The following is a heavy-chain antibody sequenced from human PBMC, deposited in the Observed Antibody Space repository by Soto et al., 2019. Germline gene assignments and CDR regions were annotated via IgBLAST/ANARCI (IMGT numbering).Heavy chain of an antibody. Sequence: ASVKVSCKASGYTFTSYGISWVRQAPGQGLEWMGWISAYNGNTNYAQKLQGRVIMTTDTSTSTAYMELRSLRSDDTAVYYCARVRADDFWSGYFHYYYYGMDVWGQGTTVTVSS. D-gene: IGHD3-3*01. V-gene: IGHV1-18*01. CDR1: GYTFTSYG. CDR2: ISAYNGNT. J-gene: IGHJ6*02. CDR3: ARVRADDFWSGYFHYYYYGMDV.